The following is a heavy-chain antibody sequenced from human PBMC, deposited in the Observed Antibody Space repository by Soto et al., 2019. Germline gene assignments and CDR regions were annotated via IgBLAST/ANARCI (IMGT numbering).Heavy chain of an antibody. Sequence: QVQLVESGGGVVQPGRSLRLSCAASGFTFSSYAMHWVRQAPGKGLEWVAVISYDGSNKYYADSVKGRFTISRDNSKNELNLQRNSLRAEDTAVYYCARTYFDFWGGYALMGRYYYYGLDVWGQGTTVTVSS. CDR1: GFTFSSYA. CDR2: ISYDGSNK. CDR3: ARTYFDFWGGYALMGRYYYYGLDV. J-gene: IGHJ6*02. V-gene: IGHV3-30-3*01. D-gene: IGHD3-3*01.